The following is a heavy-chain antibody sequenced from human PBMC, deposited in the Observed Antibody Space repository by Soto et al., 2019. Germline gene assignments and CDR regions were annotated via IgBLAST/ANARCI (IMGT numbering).Heavy chain of an antibody. CDR2: INHSGST. CDR3: ARGPSRVGLADY. CDR1: GGSFSGYY. Sequence: ASETLSLTCAVYGGSFSGYYWSWIRQPPGKGLEWIGEINHSGSTNYNPSLKSRVTISVDTSKNQFSLKLSSVTAADTAVYYCARGPSRVGLADYWGQGTLVTVPS. J-gene: IGHJ4*02. V-gene: IGHV4-34*01. D-gene: IGHD4-17*01.